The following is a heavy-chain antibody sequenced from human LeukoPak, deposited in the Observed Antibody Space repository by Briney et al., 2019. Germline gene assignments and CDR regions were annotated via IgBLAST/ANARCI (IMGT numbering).Heavy chain of an antibody. CDR3: ARETDLTTGETLDY. V-gene: IGHV3-21*01. CDR2: ISSSSSYI. D-gene: IGHD4-17*01. J-gene: IGHJ4*02. Sequence: PGGSLRLSCAASGFTFSSYSMNWVRQAPGKGLEWVSSISSSSSYIYYADSVKGRFTISRDNAKNSLYLQINSLRAEDTAVYYCARETDLTTGETLDYWGQGTLVTVSS. CDR1: GFTFSSYS.